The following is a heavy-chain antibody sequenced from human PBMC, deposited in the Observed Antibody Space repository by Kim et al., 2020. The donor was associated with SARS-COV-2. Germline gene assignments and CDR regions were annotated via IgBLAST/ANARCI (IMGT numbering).Heavy chain of an antibody. Sequence: SETLSLTCAVYGGSFSGYYWSWIRQPPGKGLEWIGEINHSGSTNYNPSLKSRVTISVDTSKNQFSLKLSSVTAADTAVYYCARGYYDSSGYPRRPRLFD. CDR1: GGSFSGYY. J-gene: IGHJ4*01. CDR3: ARGYYDSSGYPRRPRLFD. CDR2: INHSGST. V-gene: IGHV4-34*01. D-gene: IGHD3-22*01.